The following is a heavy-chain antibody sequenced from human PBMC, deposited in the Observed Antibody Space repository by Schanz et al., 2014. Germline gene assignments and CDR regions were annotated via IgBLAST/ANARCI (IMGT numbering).Heavy chain of an antibody. V-gene: IGHV3-23*01. J-gene: IGHJ3*02. Sequence: EVQLLESGGGLVQPGGSLRLSCAASGFTFSSYAMSWVRQAPGKGLEWVSAISGSGGSPYYADSVKGRFTISRDNSKNTLYLQMNSLRAEDTAVYYCAKGRFGELSAFDIWGQGTMVTVSS. CDR2: ISGSGGSP. CDR3: AKGRFGELSAFDI. D-gene: IGHD3-10*01. CDR1: GFTFSSYA.